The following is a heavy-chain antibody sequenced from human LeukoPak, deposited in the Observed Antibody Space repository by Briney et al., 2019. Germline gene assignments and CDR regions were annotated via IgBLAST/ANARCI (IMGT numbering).Heavy chain of an antibody. V-gene: IGHV3-21*06. CDR2: ITTSGTYI. CDR3: ARPFYYDSNGGEGMDV. Sequence: GGSLRLSCAASGFTFSDYYVTWIRQAPGKGLELVSSITTSGTYIYYADSVKGRFTISRDNAKNSLYLQMNSLRGEDTAVYYCARPFYYDSNGGEGMDVWGQGTTVTVSS. CDR1: GFTFSDYY. D-gene: IGHD3-22*01. J-gene: IGHJ6*02.